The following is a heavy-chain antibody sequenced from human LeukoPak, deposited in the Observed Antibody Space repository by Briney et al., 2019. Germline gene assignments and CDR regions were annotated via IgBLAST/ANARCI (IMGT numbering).Heavy chain of an antibody. CDR1: GFXFSSHW. J-gene: IGHJ6*02. D-gene: IGHD2-2*01. CDR2: INHDGSDT. CDR3: ARDMHYYYGMDV. Sequence: GGSLRLSCEVSGFXFSSHWMHWVRQAPGKGLVWVSRINHDGSDTIYADSVKGRFTISRDNSKNTLYLQMNSLRAEDTAVYYCARDMHYYYGMDVWGQGTTVTVSS. V-gene: IGHV3-74*01.